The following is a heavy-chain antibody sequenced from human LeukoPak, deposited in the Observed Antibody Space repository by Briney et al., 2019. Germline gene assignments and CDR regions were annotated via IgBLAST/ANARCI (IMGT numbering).Heavy chain of an antibody. J-gene: IGHJ4*02. CDR2: IKEDGSET. CDR3: ARETPRRGETRDGYR. D-gene: IGHD5-24*01. V-gene: IGHV3-7*01. Sequence: GSLRLSCAASGFIFKKYWMNWVRQVPGKGLECLANIKEDGSETYYADSVKGRFTISRDNPKNLLFLQINSLRVEDTAVYYCARETPRRGETRDGYRWGQGTVVTVSS. CDR1: GFIFKKYW.